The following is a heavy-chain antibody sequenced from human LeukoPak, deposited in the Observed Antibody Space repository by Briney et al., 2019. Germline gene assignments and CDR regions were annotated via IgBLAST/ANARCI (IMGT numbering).Heavy chain of an antibody. V-gene: IGHV1-8*01. D-gene: IGHD3-10*01. CDR1: GYTLTSYD. J-gene: IGHJ4*02. CDR2: MNPNSGNT. Sequence: ASVKVSCKASGYTLTSYDLNWVRQATGQGLEWMGWMNPNSGNTGYAQKFQGRVTMTRNTSISTAYMELSSLTSEDTAVYYCARRIRGAPTDYWGQGTLVTVSS. CDR3: ARRIRGAPTDY.